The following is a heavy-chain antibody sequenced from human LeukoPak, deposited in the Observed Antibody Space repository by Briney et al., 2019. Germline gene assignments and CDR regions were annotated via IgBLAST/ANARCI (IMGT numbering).Heavy chain of an antibody. Sequence: GGSLRLSCAASGFTFDDYGMSWVLQAPGEGLEWISGVNWNGGSTGYADSVKGRFTISRDNAKNSLYLQMNSLRAEDTALYYCVRDRCSSTSCHDSPNWFDPWGQGTLVTVSS. CDR2: VNWNGGST. D-gene: IGHD2-2*01. V-gene: IGHV3-20*04. CDR1: GFTFDDYG. J-gene: IGHJ5*02. CDR3: VRDRCSSTSCHDSPNWFDP.